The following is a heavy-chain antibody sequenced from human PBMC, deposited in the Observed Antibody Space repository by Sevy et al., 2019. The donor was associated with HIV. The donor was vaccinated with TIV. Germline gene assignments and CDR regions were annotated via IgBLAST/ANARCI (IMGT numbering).Heavy chain of an antibody. Sequence: SGYLRLSCAASGFTFSSYWMSCVRQAPGKGLEWVANIKQDGSEKYYVDSVKGRFTISRDNAKNSLYLQMNSLRAEDKALYYCARDGGRDRVLYYYGMDVWGQGTPVSVSS. D-gene: IGHD2-8*02. V-gene: IGHV3-7*01. CDR2: IKQDGSEK. CDR3: ARDGGRDRVLYYYGMDV. CDR1: GFTFSSYW. J-gene: IGHJ6*02.